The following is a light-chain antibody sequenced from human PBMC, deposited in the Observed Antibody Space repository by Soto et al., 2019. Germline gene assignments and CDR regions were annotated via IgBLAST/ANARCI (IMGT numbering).Light chain of an antibody. Sequence: QPVLTQSPSASASLGASVKLTCTLNTGHNNYAITWHRKQPEKGPRFLLYLNYDGSHMKGDGIPDRFSGSSSGAERYLIISSLQSEDEADYYCQTWGTGIGVFGGGTQLTVL. V-gene: IGLV4-69*01. J-gene: IGLJ3*02. CDR3: QTWGTGIGV. CDR2: LNYDGSH. CDR1: TGHNNYA.